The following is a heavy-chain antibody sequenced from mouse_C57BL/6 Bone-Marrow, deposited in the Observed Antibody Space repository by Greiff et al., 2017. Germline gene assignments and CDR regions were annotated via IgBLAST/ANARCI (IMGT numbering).Heavy chain of an antibody. CDR3: ARDGDGYHEGYFDG. J-gene: IGHJ1*03. D-gene: IGHD2-3*01. CDR2: IHPNSGST. Sequence: VQLQQPGAELVKPGASVKLSCKASGYTFTSYWMHWVKQRPGQGLEWIGMIHPNSGSTNYNEKFKSKATLTVDKSSSTAYMQLSSLTSEDSAVYYCARDGDGYHEGYFDGWGTGTTVTVSS. CDR1: GYTFTSYW. V-gene: IGHV1-64*01.